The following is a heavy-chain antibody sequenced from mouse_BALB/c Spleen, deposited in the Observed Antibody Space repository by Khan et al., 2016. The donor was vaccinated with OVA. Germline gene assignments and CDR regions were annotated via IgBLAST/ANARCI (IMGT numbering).Heavy chain of an antibody. Sequence: EVQLQESGPGLVKPSQSLSLTCTVTGYSITSGYAWNWIRQFPGNKLEWMGYISYSGVTSYTPSLKRRISITRDTSKNQFFLQLNSVTTEDTATYYCARGNYYGYYFDYWSQGTTLTVSS. J-gene: IGHJ2*01. D-gene: IGHD1-1*01. CDR1: GYSITSGYA. CDR3: ARGNYYGYYFDY. CDR2: ISYSGVT. V-gene: IGHV3-2*02.